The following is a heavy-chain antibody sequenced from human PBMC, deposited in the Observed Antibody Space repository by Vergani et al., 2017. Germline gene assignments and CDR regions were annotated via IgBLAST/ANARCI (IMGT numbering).Heavy chain of an antibody. J-gene: IGHJ6*03. Sequence: QITLKESGPTLVKPTQTLTLTCTFSGFSLNTRGVSVAWIRQPPGKALDWLALIYWNDDQHYSPSLNNRVTITKDTSKNQVVLTMTNMDYVDTGTYYCVYRKTGCGTTGCFYPFYYYYYMGGWGKGTTITVSS. V-gene: IGHV2-5*04. D-gene: IGHD1-7*01. CDR1: GFSLNTRGVS. CDR2: IYWNDDQ. CDR3: VYRKTGCGTTGCFYPFYYYYYMGG.